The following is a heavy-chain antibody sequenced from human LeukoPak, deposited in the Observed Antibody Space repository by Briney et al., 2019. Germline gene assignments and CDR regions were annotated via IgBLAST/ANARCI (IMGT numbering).Heavy chain of an antibody. CDR1: GFTFSSYG. V-gene: IGHV3-33*01. J-gene: IGHJ6*02. CDR3: ARDAPTGYYGMDV. CDR2: IWYDGSNK. Sequence: GGSLRLSCAASGFTFSSYGMHWVRQAPGKGLEWVAVIWYDGSNKYYADSVKGRFTISRDNSKNTLYLQMNSLRAEDTAVYYCARDAPTGYYGMDVWGQGTAVTVSS.